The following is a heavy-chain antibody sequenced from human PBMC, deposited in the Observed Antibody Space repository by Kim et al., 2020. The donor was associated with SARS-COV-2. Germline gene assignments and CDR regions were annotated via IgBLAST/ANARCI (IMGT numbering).Heavy chain of an antibody. Sequence: SETLSLTCAVYGGSFSGYYWSWIRQPPGKGLEWIGEINHSGSTNYNPSLKSRVTISVDTSKNQFSLKLSSVTAADTAVYYCARAARQWLVRALFYYFVY. CDR1: GGSFSGYY. CDR2: INHSGST. D-gene: IGHD6-19*01. CDR3: ARAARQWLVRALFYYFVY. V-gene: IGHV4-34*01. J-gene: IGHJ4*01.